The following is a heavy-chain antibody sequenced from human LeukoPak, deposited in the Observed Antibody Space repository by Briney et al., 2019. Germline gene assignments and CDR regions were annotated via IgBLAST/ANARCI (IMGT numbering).Heavy chain of an antibody. J-gene: IGHJ4*02. CDR2: INHSGST. CDR1: GYSISSGYY. Sequence: PSETLSLTCTVSGYSISSGYYWGWIRQPPGKGLEWIGEINHSGSTNYNPSLKSRVTISVDTSKNQFSLKLSSVTAADTAVYYCARRRPRTATIRNWGQGTLVTVSS. V-gene: IGHV4-38-2*02. D-gene: IGHD5-24*01. CDR3: ARRRPRTATIRN.